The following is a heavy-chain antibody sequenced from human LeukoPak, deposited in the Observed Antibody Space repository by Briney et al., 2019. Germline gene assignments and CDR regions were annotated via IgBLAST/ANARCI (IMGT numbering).Heavy chain of an antibody. CDR2: INHSGST. J-gene: IGHJ4*02. V-gene: IGHV4-34*01. D-gene: IGHD2-2*02. Sequence: PSGTLSLTCAVYGGSFSGYYWSWIRQPPGKGLEWIGEINHSGSTNYNPSLKSRVTISVDTSKNQFSLKLSSVTAADTAVYYCARGGIVVVPAARPFDYWGQGTLVTVSS. CDR3: ARGGIVVVPAARPFDY. CDR1: GGSFSGYY.